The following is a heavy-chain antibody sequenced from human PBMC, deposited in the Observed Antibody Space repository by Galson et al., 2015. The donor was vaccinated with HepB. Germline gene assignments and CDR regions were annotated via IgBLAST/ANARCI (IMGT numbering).Heavy chain of an antibody. J-gene: IGHJ4*02. CDR1: GGTFSSYA. V-gene: IGHV1-69*13. D-gene: IGHD3-22*01. CDR3: ARGAPSSSRYYYDSSVDYFDY. Sequence: SVKVSCKASGGTFSSYAISWVRQAPGQGLEWMGGIIPIFGTANYAQKFQGRVTITADESTSTAYMELSSLRSEDTAVYYCARGAPSSSRYYYDSSVDYFDYWGQGTLVTVSS. CDR2: IIPIFGTA.